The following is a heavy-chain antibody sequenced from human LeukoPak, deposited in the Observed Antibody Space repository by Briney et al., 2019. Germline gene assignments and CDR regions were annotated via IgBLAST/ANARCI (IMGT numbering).Heavy chain of an antibody. Sequence: SETLSLTCTVSGGSISSSSYYWGWIRQPPGKGLEWIGSIYYSGSTYYNPSLKSRGTISVDTSKNQFSLKLSSVTAADTAVYYCAANTYYYDSSGYYYGVYHAFDIWGQGTMVTVSS. CDR3: AANTYYYDSSGYYYGVYHAFDI. CDR2: IYYSGST. D-gene: IGHD3-22*01. CDR1: GGSISSSSYY. V-gene: IGHV4-39*01. J-gene: IGHJ3*02.